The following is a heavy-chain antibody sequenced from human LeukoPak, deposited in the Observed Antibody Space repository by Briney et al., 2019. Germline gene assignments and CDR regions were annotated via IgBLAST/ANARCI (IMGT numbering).Heavy chain of an antibody. D-gene: IGHD2-21*02. J-gene: IGHJ6*02. V-gene: IGHV3-74*01. Sequence: GGSLRLSCAASGFTFSSYWMHWVRQAPGKGLVWVSRINSDGSNTNYAGSVKGRFTISRDNAKNTLYLQMNSLRAEDTAVYYCARHPPVTAYYYYGMDVWGQGTTVTVSS. CDR3: ARHPPVTAYYYYGMDV. CDR2: INSDGSNT. CDR1: GFTFSSYW.